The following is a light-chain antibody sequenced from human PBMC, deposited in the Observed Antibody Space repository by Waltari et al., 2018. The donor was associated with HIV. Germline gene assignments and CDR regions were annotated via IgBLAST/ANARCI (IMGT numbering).Light chain of an antibody. CDR2: WAS. CDR3: QQYYSIPRT. CDR1: QSVLYSSNNKNY. Sequence: DIVMTQSPDSLAVSLGARATINCKSSQSVLYSSNNKNYLAWYQHKPGHPPKLLIYWASTRESGVPDRFSGSGSGTDFTLTINSLQAEDLAAYYCQQYYSIPRTFGQGTKVEIK. J-gene: IGKJ1*01. V-gene: IGKV4-1*01.